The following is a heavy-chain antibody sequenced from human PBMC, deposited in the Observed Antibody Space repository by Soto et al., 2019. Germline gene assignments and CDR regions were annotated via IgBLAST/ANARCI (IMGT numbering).Heavy chain of an antibody. J-gene: IGHJ4*02. V-gene: IGHV1-18*01. Sequence: QVQLVQSAAEVKKPGASVKVSCKASGYTLTNYAISWVRQAPGQGPEWMGWINTYNGNSNYAQKFQGRVTMTTDTSTNTAYMALRSLTSDDTAVYYCARDCTGGSCLCIYWGQGTLVTVSS. CDR1: GYTLTNYA. CDR2: INTYNGNS. CDR3: ARDCTGGSCLCIY. D-gene: IGHD2-15*01.